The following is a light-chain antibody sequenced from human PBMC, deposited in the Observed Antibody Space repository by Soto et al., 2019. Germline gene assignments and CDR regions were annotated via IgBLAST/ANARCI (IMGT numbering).Light chain of an antibody. J-gene: IGKJ5*01. V-gene: IGKV3-20*01. Sequence: EFVLTRAPCSLCLSPAVRATLSCKASQSVSNNYLSWYQQNPGQAPRLLIYGASSRATGIPDRFRGSGSGTDFTLTIRRLEADAFAVYYRQHYDGSPIPLGPGTRLEIK. CDR1: QSVSNNY. CDR2: GAS. CDR3: QHYDGSPIP.